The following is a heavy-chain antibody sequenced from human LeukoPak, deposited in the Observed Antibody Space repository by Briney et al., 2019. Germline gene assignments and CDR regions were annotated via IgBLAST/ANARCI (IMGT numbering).Heavy chain of an antibody. D-gene: IGHD4-11*01. V-gene: IGHV4-39*07. J-gene: IGHJ3*02. CDR3: ARTGLQYRRAFDI. CDR2: IYYSGST. Sequence: PSETLSLTCTVSGGSISSSSYYWGWIRQPPGKGLEWIGSIYYSGSTYYNPSLKSRVTISVDTSKNQFSLKLSSVTAADTAVYYCARTGLQYRRAFDIWGQGTMVTVSS. CDR1: GGSISSSSYY.